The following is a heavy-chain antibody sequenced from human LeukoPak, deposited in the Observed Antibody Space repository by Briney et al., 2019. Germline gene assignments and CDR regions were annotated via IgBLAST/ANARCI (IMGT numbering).Heavy chain of an antibody. D-gene: IGHD3-10*01. V-gene: IGHV3-33*01. Sequence: GGSLRLSCAASGFTFSSYGMHWVRQAPGKGLEWVAVIWYDGSNKYYADSVKGRFTISRDNSKNTLYLQMNSLRAEDTAVYYCARTCYYGSGSYPWFDPWGQGTLVTVSS. CDR2: IWYDGSNK. CDR3: ARTCYYGSGSYPWFDP. CDR1: GFTFSSYG. J-gene: IGHJ5*02.